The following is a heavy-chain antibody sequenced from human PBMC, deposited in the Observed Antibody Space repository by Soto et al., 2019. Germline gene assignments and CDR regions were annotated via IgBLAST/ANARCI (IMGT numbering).Heavy chain of an antibody. Sequence: ASVKVSCKASGYTFTSYDINWARQATGQGLEWMGWMNPNSGNTGYAQKFQGRVTMTRNTSISTAYMELSSLRSEDTAVYYCAVDSLHTSAYYYYYGMDVWGQGTTVTVSS. J-gene: IGHJ6*02. CDR1: GYTFTSYD. CDR2: MNPNSGNT. CDR3: AVDSLHTSAYYYYYGMDV. V-gene: IGHV1-8*01.